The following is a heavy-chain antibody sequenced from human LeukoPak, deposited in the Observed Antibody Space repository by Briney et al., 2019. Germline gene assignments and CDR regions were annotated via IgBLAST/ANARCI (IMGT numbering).Heavy chain of an antibody. V-gene: IGHV4-34*01. J-gene: IGHJ4*02. Sequence: SETLSLTCAVYGGSFSGYYWSWIRQPPGKGLEWIGEINHSGSTNYNPSLKSRVTISVDTSKNQFSLRLSSVTAADTAVYYCARGRGYSSSSRWFDYWGQGALVTVSS. CDR2: INHSGST. CDR3: ARGRGYSSSSRWFDY. D-gene: IGHD6-6*01. CDR1: GGSFSGYY.